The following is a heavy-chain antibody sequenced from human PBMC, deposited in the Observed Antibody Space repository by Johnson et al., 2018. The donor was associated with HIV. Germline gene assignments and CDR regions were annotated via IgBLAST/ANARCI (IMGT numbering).Heavy chain of an antibody. CDR2: LSRNGGRT. J-gene: IGHJ3*02. Sequence: VQLVESGGALVQPGGSLRLSCAASGFTFSHNAMHCVRQGPGKGLANVPALSRNGGRTFYANSVKGRFTISRDNSKNTLYLQLGSLRTDDMAVYYCARGWVTGPFDAFDIWGQGTMVTVSS. V-gene: IGHV3-64*01. CDR1: GFTFSHNA. D-gene: IGHD1-14*01. CDR3: ARGWVTGPFDAFDI.